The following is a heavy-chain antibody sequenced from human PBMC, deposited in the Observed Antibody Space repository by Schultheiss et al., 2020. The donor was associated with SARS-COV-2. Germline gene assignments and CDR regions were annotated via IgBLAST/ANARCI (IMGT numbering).Heavy chain of an antibody. CDR3: ARNPVSSGWYWGIDY. J-gene: IGHJ4*02. V-gene: IGHV4-30-2*01. Sequence: SETLSLTCAVSGGSISSGGYSWSWIRQPPGKGLEWIGYIYHSGSTYYNPSLKSRVTISVDRSKNQFSLKLSSVTAADTAVYYCARNPVSSGWYWGIDYWGQGTLVTVSS. D-gene: IGHD6-19*01. CDR2: IYHSGST. CDR1: GGSISSGGYS.